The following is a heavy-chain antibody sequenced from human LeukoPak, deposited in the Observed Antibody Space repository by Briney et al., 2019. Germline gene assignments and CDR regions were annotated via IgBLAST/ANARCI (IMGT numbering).Heavy chain of an antibody. CDR2: ISGSGDST. Sequence: GGSLRLSCPTSGFSFSSYAMSWVRQAPGKGLEWVSAISGSGDSTYYADSVEGRFTISRDNSKNTLYLQMNSLRAEDTAIYYCAKYVAFTPVAGHFDYWGQGTLVTVSS. CDR1: GFSFSSYA. D-gene: IGHD6-19*01. V-gene: IGHV3-23*01. J-gene: IGHJ4*02. CDR3: AKYVAFTPVAGHFDY.